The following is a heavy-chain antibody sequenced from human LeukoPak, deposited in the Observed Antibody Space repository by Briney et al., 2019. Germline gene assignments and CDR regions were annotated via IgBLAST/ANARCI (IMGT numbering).Heavy chain of an antibody. CDR1: GGSINSHY. J-gene: IGHJ4*02. V-gene: IGHV4-59*08. CDR3: VRRDNTGWNYFGR. D-gene: IGHD6-19*01. CDR2: IYYSERT. Sequence: SETLSLTCTVSGGSINSHYWSWIRQPPGKGLQWIGDIYYSERTNYNPSLRSRVTISVDTSKNQLSLKLTSVLAADTAMYYCVRRDNTGWNYFGRWGQGILVTVSA.